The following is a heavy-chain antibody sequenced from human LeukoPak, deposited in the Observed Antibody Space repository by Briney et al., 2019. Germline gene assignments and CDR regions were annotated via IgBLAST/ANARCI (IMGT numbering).Heavy chain of an antibody. CDR2: IYTSGST. CDR3: ARGETYYDFWSGYDWLDP. D-gene: IGHD3-3*01. CDR1: GGSISSYY. Sequence: SETLSLTCTVSGGSISSYYWSWIRQPPGKGLEWIGYIYTSGSTNYNPSLKSRVTISVDTSKNQFSLKLSSVTVADTAVYYCARGETYYDFWSGYDWLDPWGQGTLVTVSS. V-gene: IGHV4-4*09. J-gene: IGHJ5*02.